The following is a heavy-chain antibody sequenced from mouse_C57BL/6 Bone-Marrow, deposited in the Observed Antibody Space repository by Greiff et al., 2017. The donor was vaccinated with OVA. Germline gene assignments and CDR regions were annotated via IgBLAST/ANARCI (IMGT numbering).Heavy chain of an antibody. CDR2: INPNNGGT. CDR1: GYTFTDYY. V-gene: IGHV1-26*01. D-gene: IGHD3-2*02. J-gene: IGHJ3*01. Sequence: VQLQQSGPELVKPGASVKISCKASGYTFTDYYMNWVKQSHGKSLEWIGDINPNNGGTSHNQKFKGKATLTVDKSSSTAYMELRSLTSEDSAVYYCAIHDSSGYAYWGQGTLVTVSA. CDR3: AIHDSSGYAY.